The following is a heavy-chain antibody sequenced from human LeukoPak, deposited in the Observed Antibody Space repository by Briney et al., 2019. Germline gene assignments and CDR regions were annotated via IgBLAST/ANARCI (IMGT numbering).Heavy chain of an antibody. CDR3: AKGDKMLTWRRTYNRFDP. J-gene: IGHJ5*02. V-gene: IGHV3-30*02. CDR1: GFTFSSYG. D-gene: IGHD3-16*01. CDR2: IHHDGSNK. Sequence: PGGSLRLSCAAPGFTFSSYGMHLVRQAPGKGLDLVAFIHHDGSNKYYADSVRGRFTISRDNSKNTMYLQMNSMRAEDTAVYFCAKGDKMLTWRRTYNRFDPWGQGTLVTVSS.